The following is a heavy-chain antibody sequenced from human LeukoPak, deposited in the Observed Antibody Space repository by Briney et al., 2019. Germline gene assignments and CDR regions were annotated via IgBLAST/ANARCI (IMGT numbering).Heavy chain of an antibody. CDR3: AKDSGATGRGNYFDY. J-gene: IGHJ4*02. CDR2: ITMNSAR. CDR1: GFSLSDYG. D-gene: IGHD1-26*01. Sequence: GGSLRLSCSASGFSLSDYGMSWVRQAPGKGLEWVSYITMNSARFYADSVKGRFTISRDNDKNSVYLQMNSLRDEGTALYYCAKDSGATGRGNYFDYWGQGTLVTVSS. V-gene: IGHV3-48*02.